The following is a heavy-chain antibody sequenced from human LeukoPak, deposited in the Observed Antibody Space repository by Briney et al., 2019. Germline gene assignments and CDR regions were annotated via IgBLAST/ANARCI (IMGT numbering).Heavy chain of an antibody. D-gene: IGHD5-18*01. CDR2: INHSGST. V-gene: IGHV4-34*01. J-gene: IGHJ4*02. CDR1: GGSFSGYY. Sequence: SKTLSLTCAVYGGSFSGYYWSWIRQPPGKGLEWIGEINHSGSTNYNPSLKSRVTISVDTSKNQFSLKLSSVTAADTAVYYCARMGDTAMCSWGQGTLVTVSS. CDR3: ARMGDTAMCS.